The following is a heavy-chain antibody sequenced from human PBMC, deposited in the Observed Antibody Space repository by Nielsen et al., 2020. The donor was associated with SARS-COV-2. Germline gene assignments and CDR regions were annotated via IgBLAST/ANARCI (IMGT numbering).Heavy chain of an antibody. CDR2: IIPILGTA. CDR3: VRAVAFDY. V-gene: IGHV1-69*11. Sequence: SVKVSCKASGGTFSSYAISWVRQAPGQGLEWMGRIIPILGTANYAQKFQGRVTITADESTSTAYMELSSLRSEDTAVYYCVRAVAFDYWGQGTLVTVSS. D-gene: IGHD6-19*01. CDR1: GGTFSSYA. J-gene: IGHJ4*02.